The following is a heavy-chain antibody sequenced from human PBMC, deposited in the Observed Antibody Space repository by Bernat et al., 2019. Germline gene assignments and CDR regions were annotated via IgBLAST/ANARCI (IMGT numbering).Heavy chain of an antibody. CDR2: ISGYNGDT. V-gene: IGHV1-18*01. CDR1: GYTFTHHG. D-gene: IGHD6-19*01. Sequence: QVQLVQSGTEVKKPGASVRVSCKTSGYTFTHHGIGWVRQAPGQGLDWLGWISGYNGDTIYAQRLQGRVTMTTYTPTNTAYMELTSLRPDDTAVYYWARDPSNTSGWYAYFDSWGQGTLVTVSS. J-gene: IGHJ4*02. CDR3: ARDPSNTSGWYAYFDS.